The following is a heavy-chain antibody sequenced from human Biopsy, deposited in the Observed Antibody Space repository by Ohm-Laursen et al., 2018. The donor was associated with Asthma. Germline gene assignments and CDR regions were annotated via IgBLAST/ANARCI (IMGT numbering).Heavy chain of an antibody. V-gene: IGHV4-39*01. Sequence: SETLSLTCTVSGGSMTPTSHYWDWIRQAPGKGLEWIRYISYGGKTSYNPSLKNRVTISRDTSKNQFSLGLTSVTAADTAVYFCARRITIFGVVQKDHGMDAWGQGTTVIVSS. CDR1: GGSMTPTSHY. D-gene: IGHD3-3*01. J-gene: IGHJ6*02. CDR3: ARRITIFGVVQKDHGMDA. CDR2: ISYGGKT.